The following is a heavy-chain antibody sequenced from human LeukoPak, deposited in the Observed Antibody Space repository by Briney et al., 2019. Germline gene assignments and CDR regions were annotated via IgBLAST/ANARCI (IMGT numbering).Heavy chain of an antibody. V-gene: IGHV4-61*02. CDR3: ARGGAIPIDY. J-gene: IGHJ4*02. CDR1: GGSISSGSYY. CDR2: IYTSGST. Sequence: SETLSLTCTVSGGSISSGSYYWSWIRQPAGKGLEWIGRIYTSGSTNYNPSLKSRATISVDTSKNQFSLKLSSVTAADTAVYYCARGGAIPIDYWGQGTLVSVSS. D-gene: IGHD3-16*02.